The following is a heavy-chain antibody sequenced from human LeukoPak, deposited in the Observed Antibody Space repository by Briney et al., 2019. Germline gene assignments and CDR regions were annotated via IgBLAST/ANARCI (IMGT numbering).Heavy chain of an antibody. CDR1: GYTFTGYY. Sequence: ASVKVSCKASGYTFTGYYMHWVRQAPGQGLEWMGWINPNSGGTNSAQKFQGRVTMTRDTSISTVYMELSRLRSDDTAVYYCARDPYDSSGYYSHFDYWGQGTLVTVSS. J-gene: IGHJ4*02. D-gene: IGHD3-22*01. V-gene: IGHV1-2*02. CDR2: INPNSGGT. CDR3: ARDPYDSSGYYSHFDY.